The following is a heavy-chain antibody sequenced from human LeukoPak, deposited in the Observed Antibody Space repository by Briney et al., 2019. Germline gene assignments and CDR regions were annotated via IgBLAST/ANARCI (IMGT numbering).Heavy chain of an antibody. CDR2: MNPNSGNT. Sequence: ASVKVSCKVSGYTLTEFSMHWVRQAPGKGLEWMGWMNPNSGNTGYAQKFQGRVTMTRDTSTNTVYMELSSLRSEDTAVYYCARGPSITMVRGGQWYYYMDVWGKGTTVTISS. CDR3: ARGPSITMVRGGQWYYYMDV. D-gene: IGHD3-10*01. V-gene: IGHV1-8*01. CDR1: GYTLTEFS. J-gene: IGHJ6*03.